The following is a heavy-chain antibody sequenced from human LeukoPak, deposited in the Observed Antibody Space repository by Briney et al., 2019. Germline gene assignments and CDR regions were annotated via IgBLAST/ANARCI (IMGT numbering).Heavy chain of an antibody. CDR1: GYTFTSYG. Sequence: GALVKVSCKASGYTFTSYGISWVRQAPGQGLEWMGWISAYNGNTNYAQKLQGRVTMTTDTSTSTAYMELRSLRSDDTAVYYCARDHDADSSSWSYYYYYGMDVWGQGTTVTVSS. CDR2: ISAYNGNT. CDR3: ARDHDADSSSWSYYYYYGMDV. D-gene: IGHD6-13*01. V-gene: IGHV1-18*01. J-gene: IGHJ6*02.